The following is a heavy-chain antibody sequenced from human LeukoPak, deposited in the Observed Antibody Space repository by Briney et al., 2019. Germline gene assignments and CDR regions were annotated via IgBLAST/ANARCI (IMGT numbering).Heavy chain of an antibody. CDR1: GGTFSSYA. D-gene: IGHD3-10*01. CDR2: IIPIFGTA. V-gene: IGHV1-69*05. CDR3: AREIYYYGSGSTAFDI. Sequence: GASVKVSCKASGGTFSSYAISWVRQAPGQGLEWMGRIIPIFGTANYAQKFQGRVTITTDESTSTAYMELSSLRSEDTAVYYCAREIYYYGSGSTAFDIWGQGTMVTVSS. J-gene: IGHJ3*02.